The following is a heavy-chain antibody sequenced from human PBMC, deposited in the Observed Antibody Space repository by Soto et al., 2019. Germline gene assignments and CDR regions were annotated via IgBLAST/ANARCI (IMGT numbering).Heavy chain of an antibody. Sequence: PGGSLRLSCAASGFSFSSSAMSWVRQAPGKGLEWVSAISGSGGSTYYADSVKGRFTISRDNSKNTLYLQMNSLRAEDTAVYYCAKERGITKIVVDISQSYFDYWGQGT. J-gene: IGHJ4*02. D-gene: IGHD3-22*01. V-gene: IGHV3-23*01. CDR1: GFSFSSSA. CDR3: AKERGITKIVVDISQSYFDY. CDR2: ISGSGGST.